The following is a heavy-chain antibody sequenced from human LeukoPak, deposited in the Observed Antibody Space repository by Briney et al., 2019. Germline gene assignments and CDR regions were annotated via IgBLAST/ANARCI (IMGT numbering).Heavy chain of an antibody. J-gene: IGHJ4*02. Sequence: PGGSLRLSCAASGFTFSDYYMGWIRQAPGKGLEWVSYITSNGNSVYYAASVKGRFTISRDNATNSLYLQVNSLTAEDTAVYYCARAGVDTSGYYYQGFDYWGQGTLVTVSS. CDR2: ITSNGNSV. D-gene: IGHD3-3*01. V-gene: IGHV3-11*04. CDR3: ARAGVDTSGYYYQGFDY. CDR1: GFTFSDYY.